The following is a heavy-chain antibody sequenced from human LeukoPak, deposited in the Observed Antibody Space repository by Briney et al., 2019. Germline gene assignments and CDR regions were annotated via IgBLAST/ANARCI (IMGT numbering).Heavy chain of an antibody. D-gene: IGHD2-2*01. CDR2: INHSGST. Sequence: KPSETLSLPCAVYGESLSGYYWSWIRQPPGKGLEWIGEINHSGSTNYNPSLKSPVTISVDTSKNQFSLKLSSVTAADTAVYYCAKGAFYCSSTSCYGTRLYYFDYWRQGTLVTVSS. V-gene: IGHV4-34*01. CDR3: AKGAFYCSSTSCYGTRLYYFDY. J-gene: IGHJ4*02. CDR1: GESLSGYY.